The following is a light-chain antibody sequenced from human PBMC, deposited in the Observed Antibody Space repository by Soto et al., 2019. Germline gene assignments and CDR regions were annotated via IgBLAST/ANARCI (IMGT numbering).Light chain of an antibody. CDR3: QQYGSSPPYT. CDR1: QRVSNNY. V-gene: IGKV3-20*01. J-gene: IGKJ2*01. Sequence: EVVLTQSQGTLSLSPGDRATLSCRASQRVSNNYFAWYQQKPGQAPRLLIFGSSDRATGIPDRFSGSGSGTAFTLTISRLEPEDFAVYYCQQYGSSPPYTFGQGTKLEIK. CDR2: GSS.